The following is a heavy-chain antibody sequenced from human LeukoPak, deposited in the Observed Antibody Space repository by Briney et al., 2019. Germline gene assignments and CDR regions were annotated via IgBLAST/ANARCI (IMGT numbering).Heavy chain of an antibody. CDR3: AREMRFRSGKNAFDI. V-gene: IGHV4-59*01. CDR2: VYYSGST. J-gene: IGHJ3*02. CDR1: GGSISSYY. Sequence: SETLSLACTVSGGSISSYYWSWVRQPPGKGLEWIGYVYYSGSTNYNPSLKSRVTITVDTSKNQFSLKLSSVTAADTAVYYCAREMRFRSGKNAFDIWGQGTMATVSS. D-gene: IGHD3-3*01.